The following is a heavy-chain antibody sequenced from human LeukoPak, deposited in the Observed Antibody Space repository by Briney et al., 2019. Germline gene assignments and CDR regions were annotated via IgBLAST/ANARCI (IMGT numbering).Heavy chain of an antibody. Sequence: GGSLRLSCAASGFTFSSYGMHWVRQAPGKGLEWVAFIRYDGTDKYYADSVKGRFTISRDNSKNTLYLQMNSLRAEDTAVYCCAEDRDTVTRYYSVYWGQGTLVTVSS. CDR2: IRYDGTDK. V-gene: IGHV3-30*02. J-gene: IGHJ4*02. CDR1: GFTFSSYG. CDR3: AEDRDTVTRYYSVY. D-gene: IGHD4-17*01.